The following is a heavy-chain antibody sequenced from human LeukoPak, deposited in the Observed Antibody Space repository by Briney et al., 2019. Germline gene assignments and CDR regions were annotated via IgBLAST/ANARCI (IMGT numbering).Heavy chain of an antibody. CDR2: INSNSGGT. Sequence: ASMKVSCKASGYTFTDYYMHWVRQAPGQGLEWMGWINSNSGGTNYAQKFQGRVTMTRDTSISTAYMELSRLRSDDTAVYYCARVGYCSSTSCSPSNWFDPWGQGTLVTVSS. J-gene: IGHJ5*02. D-gene: IGHD2-2*01. V-gene: IGHV1-2*02. CDR1: GYTFTDYY. CDR3: ARVGYCSSTSCSPSNWFDP.